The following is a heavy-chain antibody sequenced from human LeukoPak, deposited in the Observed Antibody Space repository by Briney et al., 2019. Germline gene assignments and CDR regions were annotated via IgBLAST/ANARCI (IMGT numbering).Heavy chain of an antibody. V-gene: IGHV3-30-3*01. CDR3: ATPHGYYDSSGPFDY. CDR2: ISYDGSNK. Sequence: GGSLRLSCAASGFTFSSYAMHWVRQAPGKGLEWVAVISYDGSNKYYADSVKGRFTISRDNSKNTQYLQMNSLRAEDTAVYYCATPHGYYDSSGPFDYWGQGTLVTVSS. CDR1: GFTFSSYA. D-gene: IGHD3-22*01. J-gene: IGHJ4*02.